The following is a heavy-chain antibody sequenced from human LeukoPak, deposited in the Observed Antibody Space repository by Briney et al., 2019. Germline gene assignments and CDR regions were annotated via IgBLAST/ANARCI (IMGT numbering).Heavy chain of an antibody. D-gene: IGHD6-13*01. Sequence: PSETLSLTCTVSGGSISSGDYYWSWIRQPPGKGLEWIGYIYYSGSTYYNPSLKSRVTISVDTSKNQFSLKLSSVTAADTAVYYCARDQDKIAAAGSWGQGTLATVSS. CDR1: GGSISSGDYY. V-gene: IGHV4-30-4*01. CDR2: IYYSGST. J-gene: IGHJ4*02. CDR3: ARDQDKIAAAGS.